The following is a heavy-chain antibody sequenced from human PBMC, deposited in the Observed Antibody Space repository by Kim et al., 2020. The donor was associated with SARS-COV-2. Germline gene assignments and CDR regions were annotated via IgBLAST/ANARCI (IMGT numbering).Heavy chain of an antibody. V-gene: IGHV3-66*01. CDR3: ARDQIVGATWYFDL. J-gene: IGHJ2*01. D-gene: IGHD1-26*01. Sequence: DPVRGGFLISRDHSKNTLYLQMNTLRAEDTAVYYCARDQIVGATWYFDLWGRGTLVTVSS.